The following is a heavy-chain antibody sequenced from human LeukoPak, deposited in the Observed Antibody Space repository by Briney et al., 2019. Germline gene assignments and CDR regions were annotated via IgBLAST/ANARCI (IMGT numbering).Heavy chain of an antibody. CDR2: IWYDGSNK. J-gene: IGHJ4*02. CDR3: ARDGGGYCSGGSCYFPAPFDY. D-gene: IGHD2-15*01. CDR1: GFTFSNYG. V-gene: IGHV3-33*01. Sequence: GGSLRLSCAASGFTFSNYGMHWVRQAPGKGLEWVAVIWYDGSNKYYADSVKGRFTISRDNSKNTMYLQMNSLRAEDTAVYYCARDGGGYCSGGSCYFPAPFDYWGQGTLVTVSS.